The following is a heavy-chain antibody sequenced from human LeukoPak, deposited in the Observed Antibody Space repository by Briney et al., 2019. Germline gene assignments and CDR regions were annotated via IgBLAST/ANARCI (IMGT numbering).Heavy chain of an antibody. CDR1: GFTFSNYI. J-gene: IGHJ4*02. D-gene: IGHD6-19*01. CDR2: IIENGSNQ. Sequence: GGSLRPSCAASGFTFSNYIMHWVRQAPGKGVDWVAVIIENGSNQYYADSVKGRFTISTDNSKNTLFLQMHSLRGEDTAMYYCARVQGGGYRTADYWGQGTLVTVSS. CDR3: ARVQGGGYRTADY. V-gene: IGHV3-30*04.